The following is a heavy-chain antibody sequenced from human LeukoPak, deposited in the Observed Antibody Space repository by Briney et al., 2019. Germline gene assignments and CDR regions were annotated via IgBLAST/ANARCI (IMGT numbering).Heavy chain of an antibody. CDR1: GFTFSSYW. J-gene: IGHJ4*02. V-gene: IGHV3-74*01. CDR2: INSDGSST. CDR3: ARVKRSTLTYDYGDYAPFDY. D-gene: IGHD4-17*01. Sequence: PGGSLRLSCAASGFTFSSYWMHWVRQAPGKGLVWVSRINSDGSSTSYADSVKGRFTISRDNSKNTLYLQMNSLRAEDTAVYYCARVKRSTLTYDYGDYAPFDYWGQGTLVTVSS.